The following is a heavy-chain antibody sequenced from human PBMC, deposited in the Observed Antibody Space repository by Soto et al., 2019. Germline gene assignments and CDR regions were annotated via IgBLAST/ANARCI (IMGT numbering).Heavy chain of an antibody. V-gene: IGHV1-18*01. Sequence: ASVKVSCKASGYTFTSYGISWVRQAPGQGLEWMGWISAYNGNTNYAQKLQGRVTMTTDTSTSTAYMELRSLRSDDTAVYYCARDQSYYYDSSGYPSYWGQGTLVTVSS. J-gene: IGHJ4*02. CDR1: GYTFTSYG. CDR2: ISAYNGNT. CDR3: ARDQSYYYDSSGYPSY. D-gene: IGHD3-22*01.